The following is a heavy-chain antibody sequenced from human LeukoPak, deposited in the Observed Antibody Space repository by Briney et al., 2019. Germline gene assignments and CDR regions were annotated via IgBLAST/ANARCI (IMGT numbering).Heavy chain of an antibody. Sequence: GGSLRLSCAASGFTFSNAWMSWVRQPPGKGLEWVANIKQDGSEKHSVDSMRGRFTISRDNAKNSLYLQMNSLRAEDTAVYYCARSIGYCSSTSCPNYYYYYTDVWGKGTTATVSS. CDR3: ARSIGYCSSTSCPNYYYYYTDV. J-gene: IGHJ6*03. D-gene: IGHD2-2*01. CDR1: GFTFSNAW. V-gene: IGHV3-7*01. CDR2: IKQDGSEK.